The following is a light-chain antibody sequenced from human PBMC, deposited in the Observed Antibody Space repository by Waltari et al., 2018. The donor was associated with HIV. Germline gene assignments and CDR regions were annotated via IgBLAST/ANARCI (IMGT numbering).Light chain of an antibody. CDR3: CSHAGNFIFA. Sequence: QSALTQPHSVSGSPGQSLTISCTGTTSNVDTFVSWYHQHPGKAPQVIIYNVKNRPSGVPDRFSGSKSGNTAFLTISGLQAEDEAEYHCCSHAGNFIFAFGTGTKVTVL. J-gene: IGLJ1*01. CDR2: NVK. CDR1: TSNVDTF. V-gene: IGLV2-11*01.